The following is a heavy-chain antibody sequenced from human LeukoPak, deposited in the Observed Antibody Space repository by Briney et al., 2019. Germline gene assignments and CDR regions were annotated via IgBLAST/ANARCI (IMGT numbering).Heavy chain of an antibody. CDR2: MNPNSGNT. CDR3: ARVMVSRPYLKQQLAY. CDR1: GYTFTSYD. J-gene: IGHJ4*02. V-gene: IGHV1-8*01. Sequence: ASVKVSCKASGYTFTSYDINWVRQATGQGLEWMGWMNPNSGNTGYAQKFQGRVTMTRNTSISTAYMELSSLRSEDTAVYYCARVMVSRPYLKQQLAYWGRGTLVTVSS. D-gene: IGHD6-13*01.